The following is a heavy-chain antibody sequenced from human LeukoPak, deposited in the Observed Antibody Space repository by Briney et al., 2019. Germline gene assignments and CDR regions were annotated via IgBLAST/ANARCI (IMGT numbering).Heavy chain of an antibody. CDR2: IHPSGGGT. J-gene: IGHJ4*02. CDR1: GYTFTDYY. D-gene: IGHD5-18*01. CDR3: ARMAMDPAMVTNFFDL. V-gene: IGHV1-46*01. Sequence: VASVKISCKASGYTFTDYYMYWVRQAPGQGPACMGVIHPSGGGTTYAQKFQGRVTLTKDTATSTVYIELSSLRSDDTAVYYCARMAMDPAMVTNFFDLWGQGTLLIVSA.